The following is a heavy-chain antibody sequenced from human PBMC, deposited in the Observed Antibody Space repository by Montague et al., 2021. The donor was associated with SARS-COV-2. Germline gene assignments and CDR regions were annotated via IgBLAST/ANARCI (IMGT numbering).Heavy chain of an antibody. CDR1: GGSVRSGLYY. D-gene: IGHD2-15*01. V-gene: IGHV4-61*03. CDR2: VYYSGNA. CDR3: ARERLDCSGTSCYTNGLDV. J-gene: IGHJ6*02. Sequence: SETLSLTCTVSGGSVRSGLYYWTWIRQPPGKGLEWIGYVYYSGNAHHNPSLKSRLTLTVDTSKNHFSLKLSSVTAADTAIYYCARERLDCSGTSCYTNGLDVWGQGTMVTVPS.